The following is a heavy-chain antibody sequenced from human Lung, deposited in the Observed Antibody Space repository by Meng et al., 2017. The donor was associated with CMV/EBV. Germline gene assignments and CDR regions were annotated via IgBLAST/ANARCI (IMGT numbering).Heavy chain of an antibody. CDR1: GFIFSNYS. CDR2: IKEDGSEK. Sequence: GESLKISCAASGFIFSNYSMTWVRQAPGKGLEWVANIKEDGSEKSYVDSVKGRFTISRDNAKNSLSLEMNSLRAEDMAVYYCANEQGARGGNYYYAMDVWGQGTTVTVSS. V-gene: IGHV3-7*01. D-gene: IGHD2-15*01. J-gene: IGHJ6*02. CDR3: ANEQGARGGNYYYAMDV.